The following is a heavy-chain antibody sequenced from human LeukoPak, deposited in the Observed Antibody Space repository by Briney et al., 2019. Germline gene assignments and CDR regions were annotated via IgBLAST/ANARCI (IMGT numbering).Heavy chain of an antibody. D-gene: IGHD6-19*01. CDR1: GFTFSSFG. CDR3: AKEGLAVSFDY. J-gene: IGHJ4*02. Sequence: GGSLRLSCAASGFTFSSFGFHWVRQAPGKGLEWVALIWYDGSNKYYADSVKGRFTISRDNAKNSLYLQMNSLRAEDTALYYCAKEGLAVSFDYWGQGTLVTVSS. CDR2: IWYDGSNK. V-gene: IGHV3-30*02.